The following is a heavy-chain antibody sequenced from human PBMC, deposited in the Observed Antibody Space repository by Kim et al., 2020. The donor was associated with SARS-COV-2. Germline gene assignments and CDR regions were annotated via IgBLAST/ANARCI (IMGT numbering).Heavy chain of an antibody. V-gene: IGHV3-30*04. D-gene: IGHD6-19*01. J-gene: IGHJ4*02. CDR1: GFTFSSYA. CDR3: ASIYSSGWYDYFDY. Sequence: GGSLRLSCAASGFTFSSYAMHWVRQAPGKGLEWVAVISYDGSNKYYADSVKGRFTISRDNSKNTLYLQMNSLRAEDTAVYYCASIYSSGWYDYFDYWGQGTLVTVSS. CDR2: ISYDGSNK.